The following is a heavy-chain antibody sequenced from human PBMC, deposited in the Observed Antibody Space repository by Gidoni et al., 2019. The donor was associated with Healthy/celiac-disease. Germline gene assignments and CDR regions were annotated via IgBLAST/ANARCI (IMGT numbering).Heavy chain of an antibody. V-gene: IGHV3-30*18. J-gene: IGHJ4*02. Sequence: QVQLVESGGGVVQPGRSLRLSCAASGFTFSSYGMHWVRQAPGKGLEWVAVISYDGSNKYYADSVKGRFTISRDNSKNTLYLQMNSLRAEDTAVYYCAKDRARIAARRSPFDYWGQGTLVTVSS. CDR2: ISYDGSNK. D-gene: IGHD6-6*01. CDR1: GFTFSSYG. CDR3: AKDRARIAARRSPFDY.